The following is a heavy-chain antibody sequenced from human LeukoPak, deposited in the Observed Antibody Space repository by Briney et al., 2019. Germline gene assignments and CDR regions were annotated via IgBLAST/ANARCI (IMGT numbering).Heavy chain of an antibody. CDR1: GYTFTGYY. CDR2: INPNSGGT. CDR3: ARLTRRAAAGTPSEYFQH. D-gene: IGHD6-13*01. V-gene: IGHV1-2*02. J-gene: IGHJ1*01. Sequence: AASVKVSCKASGYTFTGYYMHWVRQAPGQGLEWMGWINPNSGGTNYAQKFQGRVTMTRETSISTAYMELSRLRSDDTAVYYCARLTRRAAAGTPSEYFQHWGQGTLVTVSS.